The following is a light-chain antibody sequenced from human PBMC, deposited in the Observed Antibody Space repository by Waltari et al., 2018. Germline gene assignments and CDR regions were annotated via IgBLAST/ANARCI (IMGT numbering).Light chain of an antibody. J-gene: IGKJ3*01. CDR3: QHRDRWPPFT. V-gene: IGKV3-11*01. Sequence: EIVLTQSPATLSLSPGESATLSCRASQRFSTYLAWYQQKPGQPPRLPIYDASNRATGIPARFSGSGSGTDFTLTISSLEPEDFAVYYCQHRDRWPPFTFGPGTKVDIK. CDR1: QRFSTY. CDR2: DAS.